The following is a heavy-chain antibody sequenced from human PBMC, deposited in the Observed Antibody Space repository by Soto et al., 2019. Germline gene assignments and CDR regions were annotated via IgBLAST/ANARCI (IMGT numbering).Heavy chain of an antibody. CDR2: ISSSSSTI. J-gene: IGHJ4*02. CDR1: GFTFSRYS. V-gene: IGHV3-48*02. CDR3: ARVRIQLWDD. Sequence: DVQLVESGGGLVQPGGSLRLSFAASGFTFSRYSMKWVRQAQGKGLEWVSYISSSSSTIYYADSVKGRFTISRDNATNSMYLQMYSLRDDDTAVYYCARVRIQLWDDCGQGTLVTVSS. D-gene: IGHD5-18*01.